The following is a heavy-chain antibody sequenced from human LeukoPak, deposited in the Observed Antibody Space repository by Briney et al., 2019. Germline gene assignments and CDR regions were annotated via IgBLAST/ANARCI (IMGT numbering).Heavy chain of an antibody. V-gene: IGHV4-34*01. CDR1: GGTFSSYA. Sequence: SCKASGGTFSSYAISWIRQPPGKGLEWIGEINHSGSTNHNPSLKSRVTISVDTSKNQFSLKLSSVTAADTAVYYCASICSGGSCHTPKSFDYWGQGTLVTVSS. D-gene: IGHD2-15*01. J-gene: IGHJ4*02. CDR3: ASICSGGSCHTPKSFDY. CDR2: INHSGST.